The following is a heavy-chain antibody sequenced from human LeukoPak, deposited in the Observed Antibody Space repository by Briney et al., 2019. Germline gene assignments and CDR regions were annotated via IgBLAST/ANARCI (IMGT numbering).Heavy chain of an antibody. Sequence: GGSLRLSCAASGFTFSSYEMNWVRQAPGKGLEWVSYISSSGSTIYYADSVKGRFTISRDNAKNSLYLQMNSLRAEDTAVYYCARVNNWNDVSFFDYWGQGTLVTVSS. V-gene: IGHV3-48*03. CDR2: ISSSGSTI. J-gene: IGHJ4*02. CDR3: ARVNNWNDVSFFDY. D-gene: IGHD1-20*01. CDR1: GFTFSSYE.